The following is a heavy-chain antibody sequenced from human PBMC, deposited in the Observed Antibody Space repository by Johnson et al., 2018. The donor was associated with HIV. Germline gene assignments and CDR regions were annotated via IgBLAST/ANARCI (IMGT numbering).Heavy chain of an antibody. Sequence: VQLVESGGGLVKPGGSLRLSCAASGFTFSNAWMSWVRQAPGKGLEWVGRIKSKTDGGTTDYAAPVKGRFTISRDDSKNTLYLQMNSLRAEDTAVYYCAKGSPYTSSWLDALDIWGQGTMVTVSS. CDR2: IKSKTDGGTT. CDR3: AKGSPYTSSWLDALDI. J-gene: IGHJ3*02. V-gene: IGHV3-15*01. CDR1: GFTFSNAW. D-gene: IGHD6-13*01.